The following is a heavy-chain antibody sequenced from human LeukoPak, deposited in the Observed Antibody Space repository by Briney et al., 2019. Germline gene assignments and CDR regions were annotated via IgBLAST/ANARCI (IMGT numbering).Heavy chain of an antibody. J-gene: IGHJ5*02. CDR1: GFTVSSNY. D-gene: IGHD1-1*01. V-gene: IGHV3-53*01. CDR2: IYSGGST. CDR3: ARDSGVRGFDP. Sequence: GGSLRLSCAASGFTVSSNYMSWVRQAPGKGLEWVSVIYSGGSTNYADSVKGRFTISRDNSKNTLYLQMNTLRAEDTAVYYCARDSGVRGFDPWGQGALVTVSS.